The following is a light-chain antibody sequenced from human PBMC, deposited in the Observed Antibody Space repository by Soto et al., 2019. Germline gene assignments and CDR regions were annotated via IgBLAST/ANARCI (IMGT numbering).Light chain of an antibody. CDR1: QGIYNY. V-gene: IGKV1-27*01. CDR3: QKYNSAPPEFT. Sequence: DIKMTQSPSSLSASVGDRVTITCRASQGIYNYLAWYQQKPGKVPKLLIYGASTLQSGVPSRFSGSGSGTDFTLTIRNLQTEDVATYYCQKYNSAPPEFTFGGGTKVEIK. CDR2: GAS. J-gene: IGKJ4*01.